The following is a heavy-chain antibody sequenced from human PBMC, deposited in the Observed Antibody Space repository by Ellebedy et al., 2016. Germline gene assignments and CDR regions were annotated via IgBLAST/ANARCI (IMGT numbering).Heavy chain of an antibody. CDR1: GGSFSGYY. J-gene: IGHJ4*02. V-gene: IGHV4-34*01. D-gene: IGHD6-13*01. Sequence: SETLSLTXAVYGGSFSGYYWSWIRQPPGKGLEWIGEINHSGSTNYNPSLKSRVTISVDTSKNQFSLKLSSVTAADTAVYYCARADGGVAARWGQGTLVTVSS. CDR3: ARADGGVAAR. CDR2: INHSGST.